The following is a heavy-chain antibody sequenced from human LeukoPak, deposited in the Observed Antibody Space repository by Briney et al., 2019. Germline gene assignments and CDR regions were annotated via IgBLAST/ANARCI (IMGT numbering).Heavy chain of an antibody. Sequence: SETLSLTCTVSGGSISSSSYYWGWIRQPPGKGLEWIASISYSGSTYYNPSLKSRVTFSVDTSKNQFSLKLSSVTAADTAVYYCARVVVTGIPNFDYWGQGTLVTVSS. CDR2: ISYSGST. J-gene: IGHJ4*02. CDR1: GGSISSSSYY. CDR3: ARVVVTGIPNFDY. V-gene: IGHV4-39*07. D-gene: IGHD2-21*02.